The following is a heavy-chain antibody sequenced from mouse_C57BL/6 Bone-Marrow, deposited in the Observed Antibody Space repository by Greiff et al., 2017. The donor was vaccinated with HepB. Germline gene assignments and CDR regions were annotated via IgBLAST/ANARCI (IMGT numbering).Heavy chain of an antibody. J-gene: IGHJ4*01. V-gene: IGHV6-6*01. CDR2: IRNKANNHAT. Sequence: DVMLVESGGGLVQPGGSMKLSCAASGFTFSDAWMDWVRQSPEKGLEWVAEIRNKANNHATYYAESVKGRFTISRDDSKSSVYLQMNSLRAEDTGIYYCTRGGLRLLYYYAMDYWGQGTSVTVSS. CDR1: GFTFSDAW. CDR3: TRGGLRLLYYYAMDY. D-gene: IGHD2-4*01.